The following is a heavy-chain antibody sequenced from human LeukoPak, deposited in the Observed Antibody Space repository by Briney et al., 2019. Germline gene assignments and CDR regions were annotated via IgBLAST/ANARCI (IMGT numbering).Heavy chain of an antibody. Sequence: GGSLRLSCAASGFTFSSYGMHWVRQAPGKGLEWVAFIRYDGSNKYYADSVKGRFTISRDNSKNTLYLQMNSLRAEDTAVYYCAKAVGATDPFDYRGQGTLVTVSS. J-gene: IGHJ4*02. D-gene: IGHD1-26*01. CDR2: IRYDGSNK. CDR1: GFTFSSYG. V-gene: IGHV3-30*02. CDR3: AKAVGATDPFDY.